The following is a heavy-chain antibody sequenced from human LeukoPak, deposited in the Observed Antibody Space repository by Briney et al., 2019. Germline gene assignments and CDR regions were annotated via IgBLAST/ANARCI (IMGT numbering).Heavy chain of an antibody. CDR2: FDPEDGET. CDR1: GYTLTELS. D-gene: IGHD3-3*01. J-gene: IGHJ4*02. Sequence: ASVKVSCKVSGYTLTELSMHRVRQAPGKGLEWMGGFDPEDGETIYAQKFQGRVTMTEDTSTDTAYMELSSLRSEDTAVYYCATKNHYDFWSGYNYWGQGTLVTVSS. CDR3: ATKNHYDFWSGYNY. V-gene: IGHV1-24*01.